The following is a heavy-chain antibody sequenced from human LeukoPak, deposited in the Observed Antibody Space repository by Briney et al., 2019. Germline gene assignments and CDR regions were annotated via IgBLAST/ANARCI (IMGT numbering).Heavy chain of an antibody. Sequence: PGGSLRLSCAASEFLFSSYAMNWVRQAPGKGLEWVSGIGASGSSTYYADSVKGRFTISRGNSKTTLYLQMNSLRAEDTAVYYCARGLSSVNDAFDIWGQGTMVTVSS. D-gene: IGHD3-10*01. CDR2: IGASGSST. V-gene: IGHV3-23*01. CDR1: EFLFSSYA. CDR3: ARGLSSVNDAFDI. J-gene: IGHJ3*02.